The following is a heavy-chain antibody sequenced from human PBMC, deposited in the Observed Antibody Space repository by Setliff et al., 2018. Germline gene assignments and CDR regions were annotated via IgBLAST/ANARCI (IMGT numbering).Heavy chain of an antibody. CDR1: GISITSGHY. J-gene: IGHJ4*02. V-gene: IGHV4-38-2*01. CDR2: IYHRGRT. CDR3: AGTPARGTTWLSPFDY. D-gene: IGHD5-12*01. Sequence: SETLSLTCDVSGISITSGHYWGWIRQPPGKGLEWIATIYHRGRTYYNPSLDSRVTISIDTSKNQFSLKMTSVTAADTAMYFCAGTPARGTTWLSPFDYWGQGTLVTVSS.